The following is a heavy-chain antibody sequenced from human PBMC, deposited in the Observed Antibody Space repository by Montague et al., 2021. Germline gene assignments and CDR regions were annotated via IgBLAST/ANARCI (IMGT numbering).Heavy chain of an antibody. D-gene: IGHD2-15*01. CDR3: APLRGLVAP. V-gene: IGHV4-39*01. Sequence: SETLSLTCTVSGGSIRSSIYYWAWIRQPPGKGLEWNGSIHYSGSTYYNTTLRNRVLMSVDTSQNQFYLNLTSGTAADTALYSCAPLRGLVAPWGQGTLVTVSP. CDR2: IHYSGST. CDR1: GGSIRSSIYY. J-gene: IGHJ5*02.